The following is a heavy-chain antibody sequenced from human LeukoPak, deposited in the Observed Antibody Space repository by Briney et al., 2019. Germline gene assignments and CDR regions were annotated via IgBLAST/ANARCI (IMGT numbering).Heavy chain of an antibody. Sequence: GGSLRLSCAASGFTFSSYAMSWVRQAPGKGLEWVSAISGSGGSTYYADSVKGRFTISRDNSKNTLYLQMNSLRAEDTAVYYCAKDPFLDYYDSSGYYKNLDYWGQGTLVTVSS. D-gene: IGHD3-22*01. V-gene: IGHV3-23*01. J-gene: IGHJ4*02. CDR3: AKDPFLDYYDSSGYYKNLDY. CDR2: ISGSGGST. CDR1: GFTFSSYA.